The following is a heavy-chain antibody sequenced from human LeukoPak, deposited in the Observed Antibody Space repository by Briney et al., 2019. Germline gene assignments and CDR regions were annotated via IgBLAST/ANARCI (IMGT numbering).Heavy chain of an antibody. Sequence: GGSLRLSCLTSGFTFSTNAMSWVRQAPGRGLEWISGISGSGASTYYADSVTGRFTISRDNSRNTLYLQMNSLRGDDTAVYYCAKDVGKWESLHFFDYWGQGTLVTVSS. CDR1: GFTFSTNA. CDR2: ISGSGAST. CDR3: AKDVGKWESLHFFDY. V-gene: IGHV3-23*01. D-gene: IGHD1-26*01. J-gene: IGHJ4*02.